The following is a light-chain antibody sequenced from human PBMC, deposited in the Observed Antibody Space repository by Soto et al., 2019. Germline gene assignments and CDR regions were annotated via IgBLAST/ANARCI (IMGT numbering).Light chain of an antibody. CDR2: SAS. J-gene: IGKJ4*01. CDR3: QQCYSLPLS. CDR1: QSISRS. V-gene: IGKV1-39*01. Sequence: DIQMTQSPSSLPASVGDRVTITCRASQSISRSLNWYQQKPGKAPKFLMYSASSLHSGVPSRFSGSGSGTDFTLTISNVQPEDFATYYCQQCYSLPLSFGGGTKVEIK.